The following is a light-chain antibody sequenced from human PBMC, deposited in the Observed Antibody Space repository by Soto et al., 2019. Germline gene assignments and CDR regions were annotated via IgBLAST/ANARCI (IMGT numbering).Light chain of an antibody. CDR3: QQYGSSPWP. Sequence: IVLTQSPATLSLSPGERATLSCRASQSVSNYLAWYQQKPGQAPRLLIYDASKRATGIPARFSGSGSGTDFTLTISSLEPEDSAVYYCQQYGSSPWPFGQGTRVEIK. J-gene: IGKJ1*01. CDR2: DAS. V-gene: IGKV3-11*01. CDR1: QSVSNY.